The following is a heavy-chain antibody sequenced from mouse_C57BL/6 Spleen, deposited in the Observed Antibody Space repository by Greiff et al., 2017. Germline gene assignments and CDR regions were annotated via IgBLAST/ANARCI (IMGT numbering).Heavy chain of an antibody. CDR3: ARDSDGYYDYENAMDY. V-gene: IGHV5-4*01. Sequence: EVQLVESGGGLVKPGGSLKLSCAASGFTFSSYAMSWVRQTPEKRLEWVATISDGGSYTYYPDNVKGRFTISRDNAKNNLYLQMSHLKSEDTAMYYCARDSDGYYDYENAMDYWGQGTSVTVSS. D-gene: IGHD2-4*01. J-gene: IGHJ4*01. CDR2: ISDGGSYT. CDR1: GFTFSSYA.